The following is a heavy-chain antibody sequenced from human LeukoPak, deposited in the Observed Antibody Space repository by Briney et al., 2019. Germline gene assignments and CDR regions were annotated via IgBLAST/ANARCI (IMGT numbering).Heavy chain of an antibody. V-gene: IGHV4-34*01. D-gene: IGHD3-16*02. J-gene: IGHJ4*02. CDR3: ARGGMITFGGVIVSRAFDY. CDR2: INHSGST. CDR1: GFTFSSYS. Sequence: GSLRLSCAASGFTFSSYSMNWVRQAPGKGLEWIGEINHSGSTNYNPSLKSRVTISVDTSKNQFSLKLSSVTAADTAVYYCARGGMITFGGVIVSRAFDYWGQGTLVTVSS.